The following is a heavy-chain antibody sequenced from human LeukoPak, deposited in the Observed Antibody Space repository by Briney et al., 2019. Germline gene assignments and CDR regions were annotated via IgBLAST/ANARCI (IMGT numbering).Heavy chain of an antibody. J-gene: IGHJ4*02. V-gene: IGHV3-30*04. CDR2: ISYDGSNK. CDR3: AREVERSMVRGAHFDY. Sequence: GGSLRLSCAASGFTFSSYAMHWVRQAPGKGLEWVAVISYDGSNKYYADSVKGRFTISRDNSRNTLYLQMNSLRAEDTAVYYCAREVERSMVRGAHFDYWGQGTLVTVSS. D-gene: IGHD3-10*01. CDR1: GFTFSSYA.